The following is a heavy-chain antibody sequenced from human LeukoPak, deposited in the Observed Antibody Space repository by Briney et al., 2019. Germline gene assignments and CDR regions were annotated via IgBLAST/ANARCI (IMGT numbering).Heavy chain of an antibody. CDR3: ARHKGSSRGSPNNWFDP. V-gene: IGHV4-38-2*01. D-gene: IGHD3-22*01. CDR1: GYTISSCYF. CDR2: IYHSGST. J-gene: IGHJ5*02. Sequence: SSEPLTLTCAVPGYTISSCYFPCWNRQPPAKLPEVAWSIYHSGSTYYNPSLKSRVTISVDTSKNQFSLKLSSVTAADTAVYYCARHKGSSRGSPNNWFDPWGQGTLVTVSS.